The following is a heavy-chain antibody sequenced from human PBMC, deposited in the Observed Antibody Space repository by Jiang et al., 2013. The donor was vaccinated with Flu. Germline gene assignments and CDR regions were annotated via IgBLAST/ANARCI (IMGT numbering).Heavy chain of an antibody. CDR2: IYWDDDK. V-gene: IGHV2-5*02. Sequence: KPTQTLTLTCTFSGFSLSTSGVGVGWIRQPPGKALEWLALIYWDDDKRYSPSLKSRLTITKDTSKNQVVLTMTNMDPVDTATYYCAQTRISHTAMVYGEDDAFDIWGQGTMVTVSS. D-gene: IGHD5-18*01. CDR3: AQTRISHTAMVYGEDDAFDI. CDR1: GFSLSTSGVG. J-gene: IGHJ3*02.